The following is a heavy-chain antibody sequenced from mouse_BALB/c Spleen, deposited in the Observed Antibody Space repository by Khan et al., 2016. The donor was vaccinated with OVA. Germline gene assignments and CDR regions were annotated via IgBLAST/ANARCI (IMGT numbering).Heavy chain of an antibody. CDR3: AKNYRYDVYFDY. CDR1: GYTFTSYV. Sequence: VQLQQSGPELVKPGASVKMSCEASGYTFTSYVIHWVKQKPGQGLEWIGYIYPFNDDTKYNEKFKGKATPTSDTSSSTAYMELRSLTSEDSAVYYCAKNYRYDVYFDYWGQGTTLTVSS. V-gene: IGHV1S136*01. J-gene: IGHJ2*01. D-gene: IGHD2-14*01. CDR2: IYPFNDDT.